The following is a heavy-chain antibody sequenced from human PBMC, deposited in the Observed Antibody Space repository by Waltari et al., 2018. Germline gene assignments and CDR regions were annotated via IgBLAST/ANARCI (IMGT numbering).Heavy chain of an antibody. CDR3: ATAADVWGHNYYYLDV. D-gene: IGHD3-16*01. J-gene: IGHJ6*03. CDR2: LDPEDGET. CDR1: GYTITQLS. Sequence: QVQLEQSGAEVKKPGASVKVSCKVSGYTITQLSMHWVRQAPGKGLEWMGGLDPEDGETSYAHKFQGRVTMTEDTSTDTGYMELSSLRSEDTAVYYCATAADVWGHNYYYLDVWGKGTTVTISS. V-gene: IGHV1-24*01.